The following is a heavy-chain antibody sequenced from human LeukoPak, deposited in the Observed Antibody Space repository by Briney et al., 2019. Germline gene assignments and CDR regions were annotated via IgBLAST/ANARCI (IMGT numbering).Heavy chain of an antibody. J-gene: IGHJ3*02. Sequence: SGGSLRLSCAASGFTFSSYDMHWVRQATGKGLEWVSAIGTAGDTYYPGSVKGRFTISRENAKNSLYLQMNSLRAGDTAVYYCARAAAFDAFDIWGQGTMVTVSS. CDR1: GFTFSSYD. CDR2: IGTAGDT. V-gene: IGHV3-13*01. CDR3: ARAAAFDAFDI.